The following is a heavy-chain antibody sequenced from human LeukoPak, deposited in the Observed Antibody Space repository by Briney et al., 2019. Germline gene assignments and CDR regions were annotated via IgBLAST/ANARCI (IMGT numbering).Heavy chain of an antibody. CDR1: GGSFSGYY. CDR2: INHSGST. J-gene: IGHJ4*02. Sequence: SETLSLTCAVYGGSFSGYYWSWIRQPPGKGLEWIGEINHSGSTNYNPSLKSRVTISVDTSKNQFSLKLSSVTAADTAVYYCARGACSSTSCYNDYGGQGPLVTVSS. D-gene: IGHD2-2*02. V-gene: IGHV4-34*01. CDR3: ARGACSSTSCYNDY.